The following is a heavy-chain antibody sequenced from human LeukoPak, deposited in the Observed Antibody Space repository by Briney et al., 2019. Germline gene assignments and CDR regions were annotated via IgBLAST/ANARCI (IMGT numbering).Heavy chain of an antibody. J-gene: IGHJ4*02. V-gene: IGHV1-18*01. CDR2: ISAYNGNT. Sequence: ASVKVSCKASGYTFTSYGISWVRQAPGQGLEWMGWISAYNGNTNYAQKLQGRVTMTTDTSTSTAYMELRSLRSDDTAVYYCARDSGDIVVVPAATGPDYWGQGTLVTVSS. D-gene: IGHD2-2*01. CDR3: ARDSGDIVVVPAATGPDY. CDR1: GYTFTSYG.